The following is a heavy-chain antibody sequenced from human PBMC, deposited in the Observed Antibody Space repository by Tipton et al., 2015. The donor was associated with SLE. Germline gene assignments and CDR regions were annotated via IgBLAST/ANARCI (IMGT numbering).Heavy chain of an antibody. D-gene: IGHD5-12*01. J-gene: IGHJ4*02. CDR2: ISSRRTYI. Sequence: GSLRLSCVASGFIFSSYGMNWVRQAPGKGLEWVSSISSRRTYIYYAGPVQGRFTISRDDSKSSLYLQMDSLRAEDTAVYYCARALSGYSYGAALDYWGQGTLVTVSS. V-gene: IGHV3-21*01. CDR3: ARALSGYSYGAALDY. CDR1: GFIFSSYG.